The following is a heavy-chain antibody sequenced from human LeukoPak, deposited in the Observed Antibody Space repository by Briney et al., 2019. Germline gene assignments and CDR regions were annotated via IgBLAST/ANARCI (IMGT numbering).Heavy chain of an antibody. Sequence: GRSLSLSCAVSRFTYRPYWMDWVRRAPRQAPEEVADITHDGSEKYYLDSVMGRFNISRDNSKNSLNLQMNSPRLDDTAVYYCIHGDHGLDYCGQGTLVTVPA. CDR2: ITHDGSEK. D-gene: IGHD4-17*01. V-gene: IGHV3-7*01. CDR1: RFTYRPYW. CDR3: IHGDHGLDY. J-gene: IGHJ4*02.